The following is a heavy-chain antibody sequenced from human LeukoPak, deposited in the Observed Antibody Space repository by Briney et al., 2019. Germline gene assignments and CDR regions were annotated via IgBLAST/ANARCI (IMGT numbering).Heavy chain of an antibody. CDR1: GGTFSSYA. D-gene: IGHD1-26*01. J-gene: IGHJ4*02. CDR3: ARSRRLVGATPPFDY. CDR2: IIPILGIA. V-gene: IGHV1-69*04. Sequence: GASVKVSCKASGGTFSSYAISWVRQAPGQGLEWMGRIIPILGIANYAQKFQGRVTITADKSTSTAYMELSSLRSEDTAVYYCARSRRLVGATPPFDYWGQGTLVTVSS.